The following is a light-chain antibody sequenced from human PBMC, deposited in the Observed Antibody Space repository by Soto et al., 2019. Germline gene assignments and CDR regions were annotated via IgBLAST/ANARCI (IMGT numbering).Light chain of an antibody. CDR2: GAS. CDR1: QSVSSSY. V-gene: IGKV3-20*01. Sequence: EIVLTQSPGTLSLSPGERATLSCRASQSVSSSYLAWYQQKPGQAPRLLFFGASRRATGTPDRFSVSGSGTDFTLTISRLEPGDFAVYYCQQYGDSPRSFGQGTKVDIK. J-gene: IGKJ1*01. CDR3: QQYGDSPRS.